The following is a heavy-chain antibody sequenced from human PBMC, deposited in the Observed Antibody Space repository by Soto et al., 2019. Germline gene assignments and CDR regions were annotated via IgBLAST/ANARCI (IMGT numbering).Heavy chain of an antibody. CDR1: GFTFSSYA. V-gene: IGHV3-23*01. D-gene: IGHD3-16*01. CDR3: CYDYIWGTKNRGYMDV. Sequence: GGSLRLSCAASGFTFSSYAMSWVRQAPGKGLEWVSSISGSGCSTYYADSVKGRFTISRDNSKNTLYLQMNSLRAEETAVYYCCYDYIWGTKNRGYMDVWGKGTTVTVSS. CDR2: ISGSGCST. J-gene: IGHJ6*03.